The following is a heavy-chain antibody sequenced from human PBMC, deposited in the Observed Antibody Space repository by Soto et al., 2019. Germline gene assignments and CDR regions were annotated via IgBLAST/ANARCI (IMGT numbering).Heavy chain of an antibody. CDR3: ARDNRDCSAFNCYNPGRVFGLDV. J-gene: IGHJ6*02. Sequence: GGSLRLSCVASGFNFNNYNLHWVRQAPSNSLESVAVISFDGTTDYYADSVKGRFTVSRDNFKNILSLQMDSLRPEDTAVYYCARDNRDCSAFNCYNPGRVFGLDVWGQGTTVTAP. V-gene: IGHV3-30-3*01. D-gene: IGHD2-15*01. CDR2: ISFDGTTD. CDR1: GFNFNNYN.